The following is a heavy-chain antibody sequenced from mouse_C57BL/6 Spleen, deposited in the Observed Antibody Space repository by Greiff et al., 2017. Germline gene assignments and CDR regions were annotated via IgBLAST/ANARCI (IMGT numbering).Heavy chain of an antibody. CDR1: GFSLTSYG. Sequence: VQLVESGPGLVAPSQSLSITCTVSGFSLTSYGVDWVRQSPGKGLEWLGVIWGVGSTNYNSALKSRLGISKDNSKSQVFLKMNSLQTDDTAMYYCASNYDYDEGFAYWGQGTLVTVSA. D-gene: IGHD2-4*01. J-gene: IGHJ3*01. V-gene: IGHV2-6*01. CDR3: ASNYDYDEGFAY. CDR2: IWGVGST.